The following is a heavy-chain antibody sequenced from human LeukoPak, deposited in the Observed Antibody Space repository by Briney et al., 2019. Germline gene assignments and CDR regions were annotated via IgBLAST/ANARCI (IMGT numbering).Heavy chain of an antibody. CDR2: ISAYNGHT. D-gene: IGHD3-9*01. CDR1: GYNLFSYG. Sequence: ASVKVSCKASGYNLFSYGFSWVRQAPGQGLEWMGWISAYNGHTNYAEKFQDRVTMTTDTSTHTGYMELRSLRSDDTAVYYCARGYVVVPLDVWGQGTLVTVSS. CDR3: ARGYVVVPLDV. J-gene: IGHJ4*02. V-gene: IGHV1-18*01.